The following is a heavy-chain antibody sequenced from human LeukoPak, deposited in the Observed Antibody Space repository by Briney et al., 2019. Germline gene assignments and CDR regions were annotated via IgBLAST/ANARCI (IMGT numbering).Heavy chain of an antibody. D-gene: IGHD2-15*01. Sequence: SETLSLTCTVSGGSISGYYWNWIRQPPGKGLEWLGYIHSSGNTRYNPSLRSRVTMSVDTSMNQFSLKLGSVTAADTAVYYCGRAGRYCSGGSCYGENWFDPWGQGTLVTVSS. CDR3: GRAGRYCSGGSCYGENWFDP. V-gene: IGHV4-59*01. CDR2: IHSSGNT. J-gene: IGHJ5*02. CDR1: GGSISGYY.